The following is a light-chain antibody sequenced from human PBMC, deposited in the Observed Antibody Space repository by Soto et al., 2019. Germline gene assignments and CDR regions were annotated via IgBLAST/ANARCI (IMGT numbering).Light chain of an antibody. V-gene: IGKV3-20*01. J-gene: IGKJ1*01. Sequence: EIVLTQSPGTLSLSPGERATLSCRASQSVSTRSLAWYQQKPGQAPRLLISGASSRAADIPDRFSGSGSGTDFTFTITRLEPEDFPVYYCQQYDSSPRTFGQGTKVE. CDR3: QQYDSSPRT. CDR2: GAS. CDR1: QSVSTRS.